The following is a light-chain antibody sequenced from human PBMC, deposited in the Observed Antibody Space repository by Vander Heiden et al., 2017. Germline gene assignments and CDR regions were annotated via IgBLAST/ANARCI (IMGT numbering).Light chain of an antibody. J-gene: IGKJ2*01. V-gene: IGKV3-15*01. CDR2: GAS. CDR1: HSVSSN. CDR3: QQYNNWTPRYT. Sequence: EIVTTQSLATLSVPPGERATLSCRASHSVSSNLDWYQQKPGQAPRLLIYGASARATGIPARFSGSGSGTGFTLTISSLQSEDFAVYYCQQYNNWTPRYTFGQGTKLEIK.